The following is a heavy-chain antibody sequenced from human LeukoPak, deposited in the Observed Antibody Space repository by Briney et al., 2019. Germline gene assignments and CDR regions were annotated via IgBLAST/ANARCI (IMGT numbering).Heavy chain of an antibody. D-gene: IGHD3-22*01. Sequence: QTGGSLRLSCAASGFTFSSYAMSWVRQAPGEGLEWVSAISGSGGSTYYADSVKGRFTISRDNSKNTLYLQMNSLRAEDTAVYYCANGYDSSGYQSYWGQGTLVTVSS. CDR2: ISGSGGST. J-gene: IGHJ4*02. CDR3: ANGYDSSGYQSY. CDR1: GFTFSSYA. V-gene: IGHV3-23*01.